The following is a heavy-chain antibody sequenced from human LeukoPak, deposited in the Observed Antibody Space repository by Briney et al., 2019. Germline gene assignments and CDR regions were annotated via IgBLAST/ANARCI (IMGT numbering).Heavy chain of an antibody. J-gene: IGHJ6*03. V-gene: IGHV1-18*01. D-gene: IGHD3-3*01. CDR1: GYTFTNFA. Sequence: ASVKVSCKASGYTFTNFAISWVRQAPGQGLEWMGWINPYNGNTKYALKVQGRVTMTTDTSTSTAYMELRSLSPDDTAVFYCARGRIPARLRELGVVPDRHYYMDVWGKGTTVTVSS. CDR3: ARGRIPARLRELGVVPDRHYYMDV. CDR2: INPYNGNT.